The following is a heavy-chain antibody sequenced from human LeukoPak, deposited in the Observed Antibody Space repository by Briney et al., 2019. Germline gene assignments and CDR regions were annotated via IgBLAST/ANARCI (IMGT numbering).Heavy chain of an antibody. V-gene: IGHV3-48*01. Sequence: PGPCLRLSCAASGFTFSRYSINWVRQAPGGGLGWVSYIDSTSSPIYYTHSVKGRFTVSRDNAKNSLYLQMNSLRAEDTAVYYCTRQGVFGEVDYWGQGILVTVSS. J-gene: IGHJ4*02. D-gene: IGHD3-10*02. CDR2: IDSTSSPI. CDR3: TRQGVFGEVDY. CDR1: GFTFSRYS.